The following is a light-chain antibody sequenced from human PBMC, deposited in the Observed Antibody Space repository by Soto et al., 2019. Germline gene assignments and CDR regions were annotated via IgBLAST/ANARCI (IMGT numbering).Light chain of an antibody. CDR1: QSIGTN. CDR3: QHYHQWHRK. V-gene: IGKV3-15*01. J-gene: IGKJ1*01. Sequence: DIVMTQSPATLSVSPGERATLSCRASQSIGTNLAWYQQKPGQPPRLLISGASTRATGIPARFSGSGSGTEFTLTISSLQSEDVEVYHCQHYHQWHRKFGQGTK. CDR2: GAS.